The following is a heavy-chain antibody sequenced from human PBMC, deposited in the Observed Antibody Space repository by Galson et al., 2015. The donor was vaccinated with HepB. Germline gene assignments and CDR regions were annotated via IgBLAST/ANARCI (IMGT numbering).Heavy chain of an antibody. CDR2: ISAYNGNT. J-gene: IGHJ5*02. CDR3: ARQLDGYKSFDP. V-gene: IGHV1-18*04. CDR1: GYTFTSYG. D-gene: IGHD5-24*01. Sequence: SVTVSCKASGYTFTSYGISWLRQAPGQGLEWMGWISAYNGNTNYAQKLQGRVTITTDTPTSTAYMELRSLRSDDTAVYYCARQLDGYKSFDPWGQGTLVTVSS.